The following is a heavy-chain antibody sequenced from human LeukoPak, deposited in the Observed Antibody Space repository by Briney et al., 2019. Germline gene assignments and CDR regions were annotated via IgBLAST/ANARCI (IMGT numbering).Heavy chain of an antibody. D-gene: IGHD3-3*01. J-gene: IGHJ4*02. CDR3: ARVIYDFRSGYPYYFDY. CDR1: GYTFTSYG. V-gene: IGHV1-18*01. CDR2: ISAYNGNT. Sequence: ASVKVSCKASGYTFTSYGISWVRQAPGQGLEWMGWISAYNGNTNYAQKLQGRVTMTTDTSTSTAYMELRSLRSDDTAVYYCARVIYDFRSGYPYYFDYWGQGTLVTVSS.